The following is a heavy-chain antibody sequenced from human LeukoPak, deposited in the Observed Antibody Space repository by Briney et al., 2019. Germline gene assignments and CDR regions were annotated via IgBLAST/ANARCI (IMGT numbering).Heavy chain of an antibody. CDR2: INHEGGGI. CDR1: GFTFSESW. CDR3: ATYINWVAGDV. D-gene: IGHD1-1*01. J-gene: IGHJ6*02. V-gene: IGHV3-7*01. Sequence: GGSLRLSCAASGFTFSESWMTWVRQVPGQGLEWVAHINHEGGGIQYVDSVKSRFTISRDNAKGSVYLQMNSLRAEDTAIYHCATYINWVAGDVWGQGTTVIVSS.